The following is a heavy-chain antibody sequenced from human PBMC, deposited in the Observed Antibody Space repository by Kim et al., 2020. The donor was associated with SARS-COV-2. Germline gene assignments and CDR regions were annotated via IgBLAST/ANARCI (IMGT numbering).Heavy chain of an antibody. J-gene: IGHJ2*01. Sequence: GGSLRLSCAASGFTFSNYAMSWVRQAPGKGLEWVSVISGSGVSTYYADSVKGRFTISRDNSKNTLYLQMNSLRAEDTAVYYCAKGGTTVATWYFDLWGRGTLVTVSS. V-gene: IGHV3-23*01. CDR1: GFTFSNYA. D-gene: IGHD4-17*01. CDR3: AKGGTTVATWYFDL. CDR2: ISGSGVST.